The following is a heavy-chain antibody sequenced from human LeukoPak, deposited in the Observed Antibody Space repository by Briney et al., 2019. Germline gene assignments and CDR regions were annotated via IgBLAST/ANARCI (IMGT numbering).Heavy chain of an antibody. CDR1: GFTFSSYA. D-gene: IGHD6-13*01. J-gene: IGHJ4*02. CDR3: GAGYISSSTWVSYFFDY. Sequence: GSLRLSCAASGFTFSSYAMHWVRQAPGKGLAWVTIISYDGRNEYYSDSVKRRFTFTRDNSKYILHLQMNNLRPYDPAIYYCGAGYISSSTWVSYFFDYLGQGTLVTVSS. CDR2: ISYDGRNE. V-gene: IGHV3-30*04.